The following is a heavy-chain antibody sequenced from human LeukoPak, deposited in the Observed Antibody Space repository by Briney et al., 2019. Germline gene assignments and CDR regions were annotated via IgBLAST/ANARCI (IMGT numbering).Heavy chain of an antibody. Sequence: GSLRLSCAASGFTFSGSAMHWVRQASGKGLEWIGEINHSGSTNYNPSLKSRVTISVDTSKNQFSLKLSSVTAADTAVYYCARSSEGRYYYDSSGFSYYYYYMDVWGKGTTVTISS. CDR3: ARSSEGRYYYDSSGFSYYYYYMDV. CDR2: INHSGST. CDR1: GFTFSGSA. V-gene: IGHV4-34*01. D-gene: IGHD3-22*01. J-gene: IGHJ6*03.